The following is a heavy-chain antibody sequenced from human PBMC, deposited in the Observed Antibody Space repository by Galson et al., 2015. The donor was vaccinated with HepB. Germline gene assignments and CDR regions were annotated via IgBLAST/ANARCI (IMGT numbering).Heavy chain of an antibody. CDR3: TTVLTIFGVDPDY. D-gene: IGHD3-3*01. J-gene: IGHJ4*02. CDR2: IKSKTDGGTT. Sequence: SLRLSCAASGFTFSNAWMSWVRQAPGKGLEWVGRIKSKTDGGTTDYAAPVKGRFTISRDDSKNTLYLQMNSLKTEDTAVYYCTTVLTIFGVDPDYWGQGTLVTVSS. CDR1: GFTFSNAW. V-gene: IGHV3-15*01.